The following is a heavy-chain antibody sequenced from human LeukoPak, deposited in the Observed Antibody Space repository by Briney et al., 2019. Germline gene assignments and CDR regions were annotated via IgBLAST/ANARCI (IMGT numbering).Heavy chain of an antibody. CDR2: IYHSGST. V-gene: IGHV4-30-2*01. CDR3: ARVAIFGVVDY. Sequence: LRLSCAASGFTFSSYAMSWIRQPPGKGLEWIGYIYHSGSTYYNPSLKSRVTISVDRSKNQFSLKLSSVTAADTAVYYCARVAIFGVVDYWGQGTLVTVSS. CDR1: GFTFSSYA. D-gene: IGHD3-3*01. J-gene: IGHJ4*02.